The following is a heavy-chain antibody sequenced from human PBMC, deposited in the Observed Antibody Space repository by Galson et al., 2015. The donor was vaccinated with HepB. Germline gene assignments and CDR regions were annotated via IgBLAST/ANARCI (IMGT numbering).Heavy chain of an antibody. CDR3: ARGVMYYYDSSGYYLDY. V-gene: IGHV4-34*01. J-gene: IGHJ4*02. CDR2: INHSGST. D-gene: IGHD3-22*01. CDR1: GGSFSGYY. Sequence: SETLSLTCAVYGGSFSGYYWSWIRQPPGKGLEWIGEINHSGSTNYNPSLKSRVTISVDTSKNQFSLKPSSVTAADTAVYYCARGVMYYYDSSGYYLDYWGQGTLVTVSS.